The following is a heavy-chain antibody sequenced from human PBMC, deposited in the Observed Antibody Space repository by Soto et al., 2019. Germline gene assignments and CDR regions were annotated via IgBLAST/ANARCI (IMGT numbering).Heavy chain of an antibody. Sequence: QVQLVQSGAEVKKPGSSVKVSCQASGGTFSSYAISWVRQAPGQGLEWMGGIIPIFGTANYAQKFQGRVPITADESTSTAYMELSSLRSEDTAVYYCARDPGSYRRLYWYFDLWGSGTLVTVSS. CDR2: IIPIFGTA. D-gene: IGHD1-26*01. V-gene: IGHV1-69*01. CDR3: ARDPGSYRRLYWYFDL. CDR1: GGTFSSYA. J-gene: IGHJ2*01.